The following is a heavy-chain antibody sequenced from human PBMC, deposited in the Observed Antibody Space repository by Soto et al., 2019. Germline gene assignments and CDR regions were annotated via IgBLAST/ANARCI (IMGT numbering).Heavy chain of an antibody. CDR3: ARVEVGSKPPNWFDP. CDR2: IYYSGST. J-gene: IGHJ5*02. CDR1: GGSISSYY. Sequence: SETLSLTCTVSGGSISSYYWSWIRQPPGKGLEWIGYIYYSGSTNYNPSLKSRVTISVDTSKNQFSLKLSSVTAADTAVYYCARVEVGSKPPNWFDPWGQGTLVTVSS. V-gene: IGHV4-59*01. D-gene: IGHD1-26*01.